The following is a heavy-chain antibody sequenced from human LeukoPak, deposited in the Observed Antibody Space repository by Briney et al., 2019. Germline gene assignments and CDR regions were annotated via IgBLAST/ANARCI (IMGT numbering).Heavy chain of an antibody. Sequence: SETLSLTCTVSGGSISSGGYYWSWIRQHPGKGLEWIGYIYYSGSTYYNPSLKSRVTISVDTSKNQFSLKLSSVTAADTAVYYCARGYSSSSTPSFYYYYYGMDVWGQGTTVTVSS. D-gene: IGHD6-6*01. CDR2: IYYSGST. CDR1: GGSISSGGYY. V-gene: IGHV4-31*03. CDR3: ARGYSSSSTPSFYYYYYGMDV. J-gene: IGHJ6*02.